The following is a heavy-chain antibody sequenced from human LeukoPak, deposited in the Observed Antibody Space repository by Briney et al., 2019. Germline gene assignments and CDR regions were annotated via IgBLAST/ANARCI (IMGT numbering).Heavy chain of an antibody. J-gene: IGHJ1*01. CDR3: ARSGIAAAGITEKYFQH. D-gene: IGHD6-13*01. Sequence: GGSLRLSCAASGFTFSDYWMHWVRQAPGKGLVWVSRTNKEGTGTTYADSVKGRFTISRDNAKNSLYLQMNSLRAEDTAVYYCARSGIAAAGITEKYFQHWGQGTLVTVSS. CDR2: TNKEGTGT. V-gene: IGHV3-74*01. CDR1: GFTFSDYW.